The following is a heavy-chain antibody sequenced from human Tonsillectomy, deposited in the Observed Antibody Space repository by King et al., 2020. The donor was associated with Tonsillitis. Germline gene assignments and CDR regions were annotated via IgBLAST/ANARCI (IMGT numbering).Heavy chain of an antibody. D-gene: IGHD1-1*01. V-gene: IGHV4-31*01. J-gene: IGHJ2*01. CDR2: IYYSGST. Sequence: QVQLQESGPGLVKPSQTLSLTCTVSGGSISSGGYYWTWIRQHPGKGLEWIGYIYYSGSTYYNPSLKSLVTISVDTSKNQFSLKLSSVTAADTAVYYCASYNWGSTPNWYFDLWGRGTLVTVSS. CDR3: ASYNWGSTPNWYFDL. CDR1: GGSISSGGYY.